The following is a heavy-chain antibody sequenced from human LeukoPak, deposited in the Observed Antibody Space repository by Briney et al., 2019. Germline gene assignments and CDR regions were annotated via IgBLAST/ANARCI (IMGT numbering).Heavy chain of an antibody. D-gene: IGHD1-14*01. J-gene: IGHJ5*02. CDR1: GGTFSSYA. Sequence: GASVKVSCKASGGTFSSYAISWVRQAPGQGLEWMGGIVPIFGTANYAQKFQGRVTITADESTSTAYMALSSLRSEDTAVYYYAREVGEPLSLYNWFDPWGQGTLVTVSS. CDR2: IVPIFGTA. CDR3: AREVGEPLSLYNWFDP. V-gene: IGHV1-69*13.